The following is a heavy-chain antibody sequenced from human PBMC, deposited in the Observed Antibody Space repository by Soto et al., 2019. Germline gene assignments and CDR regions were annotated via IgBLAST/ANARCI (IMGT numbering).Heavy chain of an antibody. CDR2: IYYSGST. Sequence: SETLSLTCTVSGGSISSSSYYWGWIRQPPGKGLEWIGSIYYSGSTYYNPSLKSRVTISVDTSKNQFSLKLSSVTAADTAVYYCARHIAAAGYNNWFDPWGQGTLVTVSS. V-gene: IGHV4-39*01. D-gene: IGHD6-13*01. CDR1: GGSISSSSYY. J-gene: IGHJ5*02. CDR3: ARHIAAAGYNNWFDP.